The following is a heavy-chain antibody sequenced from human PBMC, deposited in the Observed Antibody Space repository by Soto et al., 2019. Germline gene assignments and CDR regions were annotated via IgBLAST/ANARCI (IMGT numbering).Heavy chain of an antibody. CDR2: ISAYNGNT. CDR1: GYTFTTYG. J-gene: IGHJ6*02. CDR3: AREPRRAYSSGWHYYYGMDV. V-gene: IGHV1-18*01. D-gene: IGHD6-19*01. Sequence: GASVKVSCKASGYTFTTYGISWVRQAPGQGLEWMGWISAYNGNTNYAQKLQDRVTMTTDTSTSTGYMELRRLRSDDTAVYYCAREPRRAYSSGWHYYYGMDVWGQGTTVTVSS.